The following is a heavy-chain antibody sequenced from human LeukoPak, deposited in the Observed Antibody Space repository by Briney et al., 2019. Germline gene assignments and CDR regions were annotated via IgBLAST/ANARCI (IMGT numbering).Heavy chain of an antibody. Sequence: GGSLRLSCAASGFTFSSYWMHWVRQAPGKGLEWVSTMTGSDDRTYYADSVKGRFTISRDYSRNTLHLQMNRLTTEDTAIYYCAKGPQLGSRYHPHYSGEGTLVTVSS. D-gene: IGHD3-22*01. V-gene: IGHV3-23*01. CDR3: AKGPQLGSRYHPHY. CDR2: MTGSDDRT. CDR1: GFTFSSYW. J-gene: IGHJ4*02.